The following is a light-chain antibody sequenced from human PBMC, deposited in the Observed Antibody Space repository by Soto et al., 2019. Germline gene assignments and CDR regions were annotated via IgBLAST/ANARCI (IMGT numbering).Light chain of an antibody. CDR1: SSDVGSFNF. J-gene: IGLJ1*01. V-gene: IGLV2-23*02. CDR2: EVT. Sequence: QSALTQPASVSGSPGQSITISCTRTSSDVGSFNFVSWYQQHPGKAPKVMIYEVTKRPSGVSYRFSGSKSGNTASLTISGLQAEDEADYYCCSDAGRSTYVFGTGTKLTVL. CDR3: CSDAGRSTYV.